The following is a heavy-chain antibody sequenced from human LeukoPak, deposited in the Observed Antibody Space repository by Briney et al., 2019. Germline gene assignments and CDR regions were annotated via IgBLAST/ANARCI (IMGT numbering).Heavy chain of an antibody. CDR3: ARDWRFVVVVPAAIEATNYYYMDV. CDR1: GYTFTSYY. V-gene: IGHV1-46*01. Sequence: ASVKVSCKASGYTFTSYYMHWVRQAPGQGLEWMGIINPSGGSTSYAQKFQGRVTMTRDTSTSTVYMELSSLRSEDTAVYYCARDWRFVVVVPAAIEATNYYYMDVWGKGTTVTVSS. J-gene: IGHJ6*03. CDR2: INPSGGST. D-gene: IGHD2-2*02.